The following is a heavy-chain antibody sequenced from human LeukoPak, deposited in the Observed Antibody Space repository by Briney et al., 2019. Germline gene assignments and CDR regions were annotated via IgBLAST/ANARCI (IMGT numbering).Heavy chain of an antibody. Sequence: SETLSLTCAVYGGSFSGYYWSWIRQPPGKGLEWIGEINHSGSTNYNPSLKSRVTISIDTSKNQFSLKLSSVTAADTAVYYCARGPGTWYYYWGLGTLVTVSS. V-gene: IGHV4-34*01. CDR3: ARGPGTWYYY. J-gene: IGHJ4*02. CDR1: GGSFSGYY. D-gene: IGHD6-13*01. CDR2: INHSGST.